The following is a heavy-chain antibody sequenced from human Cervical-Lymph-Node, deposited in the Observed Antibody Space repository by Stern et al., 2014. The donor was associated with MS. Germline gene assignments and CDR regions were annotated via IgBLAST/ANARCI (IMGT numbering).Heavy chain of an antibody. V-gene: IGHV1-8*01. CDR2: MNPNSGYT. J-gene: IGHJ4*02. Sequence: QDQLVQSGAEVKKPGASVKVSCRTSGYSFSNYDISWVRQAAGQGLEWMGWMNPNSGYTGCAQKFEGRVTMTRNTSISTAYMELSMLTSEDTAVYYCVCGLGYWGQGTLVTVSS. CDR1: GYSFSNYD. D-gene: IGHD3-3*01. CDR3: VCGLGY.